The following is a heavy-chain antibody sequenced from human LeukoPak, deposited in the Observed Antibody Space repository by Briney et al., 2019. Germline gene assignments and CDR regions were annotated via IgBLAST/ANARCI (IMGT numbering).Heavy chain of an antibody. D-gene: IGHD3-10*01. CDR1: GFTFSSYA. V-gene: IGHV3-30-3*01. J-gene: IGHJ5*02. Sequence: GGSLRLSCAASGFTFSSYAIHWVRQAPGKGLEWVAVILDDGSIKYYVHSVKGRFTISRDNSKNTLYLQMNSLRAEDTAMFYCARGSGTMVRGVANRFDPWGQETLVTVLS. CDR3: ARGSGTMVRGVANRFDP. CDR2: ILDDGSIK.